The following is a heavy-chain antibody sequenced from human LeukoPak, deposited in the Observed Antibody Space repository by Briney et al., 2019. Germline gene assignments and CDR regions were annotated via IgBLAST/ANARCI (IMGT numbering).Heavy chain of an antibody. D-gene: IGHD3-16*01. CDR3: ARVFGPTDSDWFDP. CDR1: GGSISSYY. J-gene: IGHJ5*02. Sequence: SETLSLTCTVSGGSISSYYWSWIRQPPGKGLEWIGYIYYTGSTYYNPSLKSRVTISVDTSKNQFSLKLSSVTAADTAVYYCARVFGPTDSDWFDPWGQGTLVTVSS. V-gene: IGHV4-59*01. CDR2: IYYTGST.